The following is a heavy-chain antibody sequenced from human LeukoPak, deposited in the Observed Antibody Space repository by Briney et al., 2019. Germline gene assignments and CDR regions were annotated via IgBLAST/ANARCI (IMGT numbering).Heavy chain of an antibody. V-gene: IGHV4-30-4*01. D-gene: IGHD3-10*01. J-gene: IGHJ4*02. Sequence: SETLSLTCTVSGGSISSGSYYWSWIRQPPGKGLEWIGYISYSGSTYYNPSLKSRVTMSVDTSKSQFSLELTSVTGADTAVYYCARTVSEWEVIFDYWGQGTLLTVSS. CDR3: ARTVSEWEVIFDY. CDR1: GGSISSGSYY. CDR2: ISYSGST.